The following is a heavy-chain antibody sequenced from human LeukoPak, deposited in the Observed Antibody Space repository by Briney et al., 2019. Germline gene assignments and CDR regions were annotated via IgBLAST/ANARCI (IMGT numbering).Heavy chain of an antibody. CDR2: INPNSGGT. V-gene: IGHV1-2*02. D-gene: IGHD5/OR15-5a*01. J-gene: IGHJ6*03. Sequence: ASVKVSCKASGYTFTGYYMHWVRQAPGQGLQWMGCINPNSGGTNYAQKFQGRVTMTRDTSISTAYMELSRLRSDDTAVYYCARDVSRIYYMDVWGKGTTVTVSS. CDR1: GYTFTGYY. CDR3: ARDVSRIYYMDV.